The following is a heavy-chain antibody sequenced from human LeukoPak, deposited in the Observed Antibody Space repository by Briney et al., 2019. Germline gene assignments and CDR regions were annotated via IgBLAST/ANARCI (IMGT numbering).Heavy chain of an antibody. Sequence: GGSLRLSCAASGFTFDDYGMSWVRQAPGKGLEWVSGINWNGGSTGYADSVKGRFTISRDNAKNSLYLQMNSLRAEDTALYYCARVHFLASLKQWRPHYYYYMDVWGKGTTVTVSS. D-gene: IGHD6-19*01. CDR3: ARVHFLASLKQWRPHYYYYMDV. J-gene: IGHJ6*03. CDR1: GFTFDDYG. CDR2: INWNGGST. V-gene: IGHV3-20*04.